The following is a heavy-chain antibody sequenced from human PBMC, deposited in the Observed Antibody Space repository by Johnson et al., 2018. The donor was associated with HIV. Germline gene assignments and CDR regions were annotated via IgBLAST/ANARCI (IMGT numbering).Heavy chain of an antibody. Sequence: QVQSVESGGGVVQPGRSLRLSCAASGFTFSSYGMHWVRQAPGKGLEWVAVISYDGSNKYYVDSVKGRFTISRDKSKNTLYLQMNSLRAEDTAVYYCAKDGAMAFDIWGQGTLVTVSS. CDR3: AKDGAMAFDI. V-gene: IGHV3-30*18. D-gene: IGHD2-2*01. J-gene: IGHJ3*02. CDR2: ISYDGSNK. CDR1: GFTFSSYG.